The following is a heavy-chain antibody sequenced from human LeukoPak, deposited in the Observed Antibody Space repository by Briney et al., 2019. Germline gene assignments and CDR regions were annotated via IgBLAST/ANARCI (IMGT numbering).Heavy chain of an antibody. CDR1: GFTFSDSW. Sequence: GGSLRLSCTASGFTFSDSWMSWVRQAPGKGLEWVANIKQDGSVKYYVDSVKGRFTISRDNAENSLYLQMNSLRVEDTAVYYCARCRKGDSVDGMDVWGLGTTVTVSS. V-gene: IGHV3-7*01. CDR3: ARCRKGDSVDGMDV. J-gene: IGHJ6*02. D-gene: IGHD2-21*02. CDR2: IKQDGSVK.